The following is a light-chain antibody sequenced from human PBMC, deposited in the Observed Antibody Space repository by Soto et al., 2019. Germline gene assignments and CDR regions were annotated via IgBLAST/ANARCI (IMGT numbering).Light chain of an antibody. J-gene: IGKJ1*01. Sequence: DIQMTQSPSILSANVGDRVTITCRASQSISTWLAWYQQKPGKAPKILIYDVSSLESGVPSRFSGSGSGTEFTLTISSLQPDDSATYYCLQVDSYPWSFGQGTKVDIK. CDR1: QSISTW. CDR3: LQVDSYPWS. CDR2: DVS. V-gene: IGKV1-5*01.